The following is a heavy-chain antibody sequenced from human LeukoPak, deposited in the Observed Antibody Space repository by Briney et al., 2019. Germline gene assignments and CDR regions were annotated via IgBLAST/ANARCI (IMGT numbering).Heavy chain of an antibody. Sequence: PGGSLRLSCTASGFTFNNYYMTWVRQAPGKGLQWVANIKQDGSEKSYADSVKGRFTISRDNAQNSVFLQMNSLRVEDTALYYCVRGYTYGTYWGQGTLVTVSS. CDR2: IKQDGSEK. J-gene: IGHJ4*02. V-gene: IGHV3-7*01. CDR1: GFTFNNYY. CDR3: VRGYTYGTY. D-gene: IGHD5-18*01.